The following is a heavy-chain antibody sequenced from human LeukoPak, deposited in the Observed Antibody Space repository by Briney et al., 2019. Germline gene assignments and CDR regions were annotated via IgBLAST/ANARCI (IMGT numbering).Heavy chain of an antibody. Sequence: SETLSLTCTVSGGSISSYYWSWIRQPPGKGLEWIGYIYYSGSTNYNPSLKSRVTISVDTSKNRFSLKLSSVTAADTAVYYCARGYSSSWYLSLGPRSSNAFDIWGQGTMVTVSS. CDR3: ARGYSSSWYLSLGPRSSNAFDI. CDR2: IYYSGST. D-gene: IGHD6-13*01. CDR1: GGSISSYY. V-gene: IGHV4-59*01. J-gene: IGHJ3*02.